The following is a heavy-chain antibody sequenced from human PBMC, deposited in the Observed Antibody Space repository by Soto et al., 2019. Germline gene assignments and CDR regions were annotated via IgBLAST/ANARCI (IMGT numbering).Heavy chain of an antibody. V-gene: IGHV4-59*01. CDR1: GDSIGSYY. CDR2: IYYSGST. Sequence: PSETLSLTCTVSGDSIGSYYWSWIRQPPGKGLEWIGYIYYSGSTNYNPSLKSRVTISVDTSKNQFSLNLSSVTAADTAVYYCASSNIAAAGFYYYGMDVWGRGTTVTVSS. J-gene: IGHJ6*02. CDR3: ASSNIAAAGFYYYGMDV. D-gene: IGHD6-13*01.